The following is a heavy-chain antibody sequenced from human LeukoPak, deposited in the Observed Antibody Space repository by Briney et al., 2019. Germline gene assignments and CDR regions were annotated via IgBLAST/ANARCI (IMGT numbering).Heavy chain of an antibody. CDR1: GFTFSNYA. CDR2: ISGSGGST. D-gene: IGHD1-26*01. CDR3: AKKWGVGTTTLDYFDY. J-gene: IGHJ4*02. Sequence: GGSLRLSCAASGFTFSNYAMSWVRQAPGKGLEWVSGISGSGGSTYYADSVKGRFTISRDNSKNTLYLQMNSLTDEDTAVYYCAKKWGVGTTTLDYFDYWGQGTLVTVSS. V-gene: IGHV3-23*01.